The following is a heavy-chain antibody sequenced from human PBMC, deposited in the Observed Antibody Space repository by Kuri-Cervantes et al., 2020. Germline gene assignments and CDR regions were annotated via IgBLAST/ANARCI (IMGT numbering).Heavy chain of an antibody. CDR1: GGSISSYY. Sequence: SETLSLTCTVSGGSISSYYWSWIRQPPGKGLEWIGYIYYNGITNYNPSLKSRVTISIDTSKNQFSLKLSSVTAADTAVYYCAKTSGGGLGYSLYYGMDVWGQGTTVTVSS. D-gene: IGHD2-15*01. CDR2: IYYNGIT. CDR3: AKTSGGGLGYSLYYGMDV. V-gene: IGHV4-59*13. J-gene: IGHJ6*02.